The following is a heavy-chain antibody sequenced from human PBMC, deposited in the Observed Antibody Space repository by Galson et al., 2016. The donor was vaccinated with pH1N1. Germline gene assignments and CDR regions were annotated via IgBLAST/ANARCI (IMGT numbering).Heavy chain of an antibody. CDR3: ARRGINGTDF. CDR1: GYSFKSYW. Sequence: QSGAEVKKSGESLKISCKGSGYSFKSYWIAWVRQMPGKGLEWMGIIYPGDSDTRYSPSFLGQVIMSADKSISTAFLQWSSLNASDTAMYYCARRGINGTDFWGQGTLVTVSP. J-gene: IGHJ4*02. V-gene: IGHV5-51*01. D-gene: IGHD1/OR15-1a*01. CDR2: IYPGDSDT.